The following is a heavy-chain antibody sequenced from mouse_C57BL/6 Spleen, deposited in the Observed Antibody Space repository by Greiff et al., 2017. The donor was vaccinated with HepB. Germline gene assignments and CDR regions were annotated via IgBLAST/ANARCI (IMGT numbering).Heavy chain of an antibody. CDR2: IYPGDGDT. Sequence: QVQLQQSGPELVKPGASVKISCKASGYAFSSSWMNWVKQRPGKGLEWIGRIYPGDGDTNYNGKFKGKATLTADKSSSTAYMQLSSLTSEDSAVYFCARRYYDYDYAMDYWGQGTSVTVSS. D-gene: IGHD2-4*01. J-gene: IGHJ4*01. CDR3: ARRYYDYDYAMDY. V-gene: IGHV1-82*01. CDR1: GYAFSSSW.